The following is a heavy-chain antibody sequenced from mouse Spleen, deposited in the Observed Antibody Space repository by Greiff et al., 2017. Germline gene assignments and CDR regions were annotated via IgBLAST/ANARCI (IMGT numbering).Heavy chain of an antibody. Sequence: QVTLKESGPGILQSSQTLSLTCSFSGFSLSTSGMGVSWIRQPSGKGLEWLAHIYWDDDKRYNPSLKSRLTISKDTSRNQVFLKITSVDTADTATYYCARRAPIYYDYDGGYAMDYWGQGTSVTVSS. CDR2: IYWDDDK. CDR1: GFSLSTSGMG. J-gene: IGHJ4*01. V-gene: IGHV8-12*01. CDR3: ARRAPIYYDYDGGYAMDY. D-gene: IGHD2-4*01.